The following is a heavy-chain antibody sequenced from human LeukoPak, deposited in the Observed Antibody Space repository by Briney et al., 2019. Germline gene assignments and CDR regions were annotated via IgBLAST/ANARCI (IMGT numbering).Heavy chain of an antibody. CDR2: VSSSSSYI. CDR3: AKTRTAVATFDY. Sequence: GGSLRLSCAASGFTFSSYSMNWVRQAPGKGLEWVSSVSSSSSYIYYADSVKGRFTISRDNAKNSLYLQMNSLRAEDTAVYYCAKTRTAVATFDYWGQGTLVTVSS. V-gene: IGHV3-21*01. CDR1: GFTFSSYS. D-gene: IGHD6-19*01. J-gene: IGHJ4*02.